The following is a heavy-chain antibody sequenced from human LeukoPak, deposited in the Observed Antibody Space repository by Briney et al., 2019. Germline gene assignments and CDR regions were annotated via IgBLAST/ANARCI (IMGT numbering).Heavy chain of an antibody. CDR3: ARVGVLIDYGDYGLFEEDKSDAFDI. J-gene: IGHJ3*02. V-gene: IGHV1-18*01. Sequence: ASVMVSCKASGYTFTSYGISWVRQAPGQGLEWMGWISAYNGNTNYAQKLQGRVTMTTDTSTSTAYMELRSLRSDDTAVYYCARVGVLIDYGDYGLFEEDKSDAFDIWGRGTMVTVSS. CDR2: ISAYNGNT. D-gene: IGHD4-17*01. CDR1: GYTFTSYG.